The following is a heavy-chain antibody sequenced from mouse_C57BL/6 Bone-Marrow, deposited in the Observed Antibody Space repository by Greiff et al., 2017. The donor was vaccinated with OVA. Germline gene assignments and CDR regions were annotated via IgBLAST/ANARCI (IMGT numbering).Heavy chain of an antibody. J-gene: IGHJ1*03. CDR1: GYTFTSSW. CDR2: IDPSDSET. Sequence: QVQLQQPGAELVRPGSSVKLSCKASGYTFTSSWMHWVKQRPIQGLEWIGNIDPSDSETHYNQKFKDKATLTVAKSSSTAYMQLSSLTSEDSAVYYCTTAAPLLGVWGTGTTVTVSS. V-gene: IGHV1-52*01. CDR3: TTAAPLLGV. D-gene: IGHD1-2*01.